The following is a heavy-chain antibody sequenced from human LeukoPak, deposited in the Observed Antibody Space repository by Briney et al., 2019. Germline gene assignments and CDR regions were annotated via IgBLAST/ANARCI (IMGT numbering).Heavy chain of an antibody. Sequence: SETLSLTCTVSGGSISSYYWSWIRQPPGKGLEWIGYIYYSGSTNYNPSLKSRVTISVDTSKNQFSLKLSSVTAADTAVYYCARAGGAQTTVTTSYYFDYWGQGTLVTVSS. CDR2: IYYSGST. CDR1: GGSISSYY. CDR3: ARAGGAQTTVTTSYYFDY. V-gene: IGHV4-59*12. J-gene: IGHJ4*02. D-gene: IGHD4-17*01.